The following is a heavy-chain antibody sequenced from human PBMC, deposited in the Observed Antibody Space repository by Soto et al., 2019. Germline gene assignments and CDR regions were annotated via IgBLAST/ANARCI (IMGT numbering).Heavy chain of an antibody. CDR1: GGSITSSSYY. J-gene: IGHJ5*02. CDR2: IYYSGST. V-gene: IGHV4-39*01. D-gene: IGHD1-26*01. CDR3: ATQEVGGSYVYTFDP. Sequence: QLHLGESGPGLVRPSETMSLTCTVSGGSITSSSYYWGWIRQPPGKGLEWIGSIYYSGSTYYNPSLKSRVTISVDTFKNQFSLKLSSVTAADTAVYYCATQEVGGSYVYTFDPWGQGTLVTVSS.